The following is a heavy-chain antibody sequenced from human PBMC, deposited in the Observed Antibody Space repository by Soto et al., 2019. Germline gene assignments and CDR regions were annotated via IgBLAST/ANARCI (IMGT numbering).Heavy chain of an antibody. CDR3: ARLTCSSTSCYYSWFDP. Sequence: PGESLKISCKGSGYSFTSYWISWVRQMPGKGLEWMGRIDPSDSYTNYSPSFQGHVTISADKSISTAYLQWSSLKASDTAMYYCARLTCSSTSCYYSWFDPWGQGTLVTVSS. J-gene: IGHJ5*02. V-gene: IGHV5-10-1*01. CDR2: IDPSDSYT. D-gene: IGHD2-2*01. CDR1: GYSFTSYW.